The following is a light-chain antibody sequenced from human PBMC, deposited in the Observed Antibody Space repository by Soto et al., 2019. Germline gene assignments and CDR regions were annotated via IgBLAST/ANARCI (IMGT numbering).Light chain of an antibody. J-gene: IGLJ1*01. Sequence: QSVLTQPRSVSGSPGQSVTIPCTGTSSDVGGYNFVSWYQQRPGKAPKLMIYDVTKRPSGVPDRFSGSKSDNTASLTISGLLSEDEADYYCCSYAGTYTLGVFGTGTKVTVL. CDR2: DVT. V-gene: IGLV2-11*01. CDR1: SSDVGGYNF. CDR3: CSYAGTYTLGV.